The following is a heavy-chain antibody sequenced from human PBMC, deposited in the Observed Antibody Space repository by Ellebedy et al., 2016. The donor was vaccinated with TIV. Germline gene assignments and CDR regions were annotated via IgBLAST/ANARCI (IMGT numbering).Heavy chain of an antibody. V-gene: IGHV1-69*13. CDR3: ARVGSYYGSGTGWFDP. D-gene: IGHD3-10*01. J-gene: IGHJ5*02. CDR2: IIPIFGTA. Sequence: AASVKVSCKASGGTFSSYAISWVRQAPGQGLEWMGGIIPIFGTANYAQKFQGRVTITADESTSTAYMELSSLRSEDTAVYYCARVGSYYGSGTGWFDPWGQGTLVTVSS. CDR1: GGTFSSYA.